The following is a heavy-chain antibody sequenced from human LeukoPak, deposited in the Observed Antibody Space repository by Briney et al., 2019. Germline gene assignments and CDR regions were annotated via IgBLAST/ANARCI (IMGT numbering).Heavy chain of an antibody. J-gene: IGHJ6*02. CDR1: GFSFSKYW. CDR2: INEDGSVE. D-gene: IGHD1-7*01. CDR3: ASNWDYVRGYGMDV. Sequence: GGSLRLSCAAPGFSFSKYWVSSVRQAPEKGLEWVANINEDGSVEHYVDSVTGRFTISRDNAKNSLSLQMSSLRTDDTAVYYCASNWDYVRGYGMDVWGQGTTVTVSS. V-gene: IGHV3-7*01.